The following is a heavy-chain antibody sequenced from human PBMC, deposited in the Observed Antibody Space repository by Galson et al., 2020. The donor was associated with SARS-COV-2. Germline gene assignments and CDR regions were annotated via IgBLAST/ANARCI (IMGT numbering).Heavy chain of an antibody. V-gene: IGHV1-2*02. CDR3: ARVFGEWELLDFYYYGMDL. CDR2: LNLTTGDT. Sequence: APATVSCQASGYTLTDYYIYWVRQAHAQGPEWMGWLNLTTGDTPTAERSQGRVTMTRDTSISTAYMELSRLQSDDTAVFYCARVFGEWELLDFYYYGMDLWGQGTTVTVSS. D-gene: IGHD1-26*01. CDR1: GYTLTDYY. J-gene: IGHJ6*02.